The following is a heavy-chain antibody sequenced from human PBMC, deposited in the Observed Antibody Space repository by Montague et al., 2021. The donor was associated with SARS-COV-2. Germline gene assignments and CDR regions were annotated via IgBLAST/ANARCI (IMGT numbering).Heavy chain of an antibody. Sequence: SETLSLTCIVSDDSISSSSYYWGWIRQPPGKGLEYIGSIYYSGSAYYNPSLKSRVTISIDTSKNQFSLKLNSVTAADTAVYYCARDIPPHNSDWGGAFDYWGQGTLVTVSS. CDR1: DDSISSSSYY. J-gene: IGHJ4*02. CDR2: IYYSGSA. CDR3: ARDIPPHNSDWGGAFDY. D-gene: IGHD2-21*01. V-gene: IGHV4-39*07.